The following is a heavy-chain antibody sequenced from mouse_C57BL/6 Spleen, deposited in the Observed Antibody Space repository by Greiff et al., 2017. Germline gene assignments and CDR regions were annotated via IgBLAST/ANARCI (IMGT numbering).Heavy chain of an antibody. D-gene: IGHD2-1*01. V-gene: IGHV1-54*01. CDR2: INPGSGGT. J-gene: IGHJ2*01. CDR3: ARSTCGNYLY. CDR1: GYAFTNYL. Sequence: QVQLQQSGAELVRPGTSVKVSCKASGYAFTNYLIEWVKQRPGQGLEWIGVINPGSGGTNYNEKFKGKATLTADKSSSTAYMQLSSLTSEDSAVYFCARSTCGNYLYWGQGTTLTVSS.